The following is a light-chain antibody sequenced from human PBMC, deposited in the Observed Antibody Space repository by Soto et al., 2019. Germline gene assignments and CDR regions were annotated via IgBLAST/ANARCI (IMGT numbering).Light chain of an antibody. CDR3: CSYAGSSTWV. Sequence: TLTQPASVSGSPGQSITISCTGTSSDVGSYNLVSWYQQHPGKAPKLMIYEGSKRPSGVSNRFSGSKSGNTASLTISGLQAEDEADYYCCSYAGSSTWVFGGGTKLTVL. CDR1: SSDVGSYNL. V-gene: IGLV2-23*01. CDR2: EGS. J-gene: IGLJ3*02.